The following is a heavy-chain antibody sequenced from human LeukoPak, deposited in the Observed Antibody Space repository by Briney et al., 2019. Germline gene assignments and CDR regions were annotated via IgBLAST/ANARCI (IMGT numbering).Heavy chain of an antibody. V-gene: IGHV3-53*05. CDR1: GFTVSRKY. CDR3: AKSSGSVRHFYYYYMDV. CDR2: IYSGGST. J-gene: IGHJ6*03. D-gene: IGHD1-26*01. Sequence: PGGSLRLSCAASGFTVSRKYMIWVRQAPGKGLEWVSVIYSGGSTYYADSVKGRFTISRDNSKNTLYLQMNSLRAEDTAVYYCAKSSGSVRHFYYYYMDVWGKGTTVTVSS.